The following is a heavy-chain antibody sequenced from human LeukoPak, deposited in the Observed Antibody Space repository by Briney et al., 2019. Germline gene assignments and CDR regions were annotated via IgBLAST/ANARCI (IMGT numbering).Heavy chain of an antibody. CDR1: GFTFSSYS. V-gene: IGHV3-23*01. CDR2: ISGSGGST. J-gene: IGHJ4*02. D-gene: IGHD6-19*01. CDR3: AKAGGWYIFDY. Sequence: GGSLRLSCAASGFTFSSYSMNWVRQAPGKGLGWVSSISGSGGSTYYAESVKGRFTISRDNSKNTLYLQMNSLRAEDTAVFYCAKAGGWYIFDYWGQGTPVTVSS.